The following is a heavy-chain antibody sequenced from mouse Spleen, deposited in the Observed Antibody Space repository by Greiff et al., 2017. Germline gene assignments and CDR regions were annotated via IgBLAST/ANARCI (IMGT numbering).Heavy chain of an antibody. Sequence: VQLQQSGPQLVRPGASVKISCKAFGYSFTSYWMHWVKQRPGQGLEWIGMIDPSDSETRLNQKFKDKATLTVDKSSSTAYMQRSSPTSEDSAVYYCAREIYYYGSSYWFAYWGQGTLVTVSA. J-gene: IGHJ3*01. CDR1: GYSFTSYW. CDR3: AREIYYYGSSYWFAY. V-gene: IGHV1S127*01. CDR2: IDPSDSET. D-gene: IGHD1-1*01.